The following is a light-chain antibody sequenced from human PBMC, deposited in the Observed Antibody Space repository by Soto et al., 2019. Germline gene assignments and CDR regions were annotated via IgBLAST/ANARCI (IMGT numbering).Light chain of an antibody. V-gene: IGKV3-15*01. J-gene: IGKJ4*01. Sequence: EIVMTQSPATLSVSPGERATLSCRASHRVSSYLAWYQQKPGQAPRLLIYATSTRATGIPARFSGSGSGTEFTLTISSLQSEDVAVYYCQQYNNWPLTFGGGTKVEIK. CDR1: HRVSSY. CDR3: QQYNNWPLT. CDR2: ATS.